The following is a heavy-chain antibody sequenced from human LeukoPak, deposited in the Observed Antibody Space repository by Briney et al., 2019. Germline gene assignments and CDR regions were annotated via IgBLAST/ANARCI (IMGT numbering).Heavy chain of an antibody. Sequence: PGGSLRLSCAASGFAFSSYWMSWVRQAPGKGLEWVATLSGSGAGTYYSDSVQGRFTISRDNSKNTLYLQMNSLRAEDTAVYYCARDLLRYFDWTGDYYYGMDVWGQGTTVTVSS. CDR1: GFAFSSYW. J-gene: IGHJ6*02. D-gene: IGHD3-9*01. CDR2: LSGSGAGT. V-gene: IGHV3-23*01. CDR3: ARDLLRYFDWTGDYYYGMDV.